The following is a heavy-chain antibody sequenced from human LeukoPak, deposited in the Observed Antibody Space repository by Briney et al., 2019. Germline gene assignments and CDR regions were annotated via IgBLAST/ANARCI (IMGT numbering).Heavy chain of an antibody. Sequence: GGSLRLSCAASGFTFSSYSMNWVRQAPGKGLEWVSYISSSSTIYYADSVKGRFTISRDNAKNSLYLQMNSLRAEDTAVYYCASDRHYDSSGPEVFWNYYMDVWGKGTTVTVYS. CDR2: ISSSSTI. V-gene: IGHV3-48*01. D-gene: IGHD3-22*01. J-gene: IGHJ6*03. CDR3: ASDRHYDSSGPEVFWNYYMDV. CDR1: GFTFSSYS.